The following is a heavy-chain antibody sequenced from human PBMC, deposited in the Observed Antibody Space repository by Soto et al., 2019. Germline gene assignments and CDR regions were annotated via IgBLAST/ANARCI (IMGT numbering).Heavy chain of an antibody. CDR3: ARGRGKGLVAMAFDL. CDR2: TSSNGASI. J-gene: IGHJ5*02. D-gene: IGHD5-12*01. Sequence: PGGSLRLSCAASGFTFSDYYMSWIRQAPGKGLEWVLYTSSNGASIYYADPVKGRFSVFRDNAKKSVSLQMKILRADDTALYYCARGRGKGLVAMAFDLWGLGTLVAASS. CDR1: GFTFSDYY. V-gene: IGHV3-11*01.